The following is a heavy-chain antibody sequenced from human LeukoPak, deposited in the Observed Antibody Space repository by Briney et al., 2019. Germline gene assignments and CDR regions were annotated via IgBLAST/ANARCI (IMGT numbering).Heavy chain of an antibody. CDR2: IKQDGSEK. D-gene: IGHD1-26*01. Sequence: GESLKISCAASGFTFSNYWMTWVRQAPGKGLEWVANIKQDGSEKYYVDSVKGRFTISRDNAKNSLYLQMNSLRAEDTAVYYCASDKIVGASKHDYWGQGTLVTVSS. V-gene: IGHV3-7*01. CDR3: ASDKIVGASKHDY. J-gene: IGHJ4*02. CDR1: GFTFSNYW.